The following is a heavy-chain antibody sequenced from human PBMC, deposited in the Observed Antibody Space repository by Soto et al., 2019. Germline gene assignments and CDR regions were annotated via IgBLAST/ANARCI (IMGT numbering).Heavy chain of an antibody. D-gene: IGHD6-19*01. V-gene: IGHV5-51*01. J-gene: IGHJ5*02. CDR1: GYSFTSYW. Sequence: GESLKISCKGSGYSFTSYWIAWVRQMPGKGLECMGIIYPGDSDTRYSPSFEGQVTISADKSINTAYLQWSSLKASDSAMNYCARPFDTSGWYDHWGQGTLVTVSS. CDR3: ARPFDTSGWYDH. CDR2: IYPGDSDT.